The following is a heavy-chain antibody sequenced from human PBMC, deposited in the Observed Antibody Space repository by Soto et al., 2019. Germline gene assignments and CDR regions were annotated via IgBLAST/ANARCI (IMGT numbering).Heavy chain of an antibody. CDR1: GFTFSSYS. D-gene: IGHD6-6*01. J-gene: IGHJ6*02. Sequence: SLILSCAASGFTFSSYSMNWVRQAPGKGLEWVSSISSSSSYIYYADSVKGRFTISRDNAKNSLYLQMNSLRAEDTAVYYCARDPSSSPTGEGMYVSSQGNSVTVSS. CDR2: ISSSSSYI. V-gene: IGHV3-21*01. CDR3: ARDPSSSPTGEGMYV.